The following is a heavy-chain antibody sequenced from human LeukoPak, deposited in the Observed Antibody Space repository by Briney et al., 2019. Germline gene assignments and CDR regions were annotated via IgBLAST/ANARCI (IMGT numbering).Heavy chain of an antibody. CDR1: GFTFSSYS. CDR3: AKVSPRLRAFDI. J-gene: IGHJ3*02. V-gene: IGHV3-21*04. CDR2: ISSSSSYI. Sequence: PGGSLRLSCAASGFTFSSYSMNWVRQAPGKGLEWVSSISSSSSYIYYADSVKGRFTISRDNSKNTLYLQMNSLRAEDTAVYYCAKVSPRLRAFDIWGQGTMVTVSS.